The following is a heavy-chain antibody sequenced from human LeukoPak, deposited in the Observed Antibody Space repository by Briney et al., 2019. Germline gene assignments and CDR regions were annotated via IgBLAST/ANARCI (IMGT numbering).Heavy chain of an antibody. CDR3: ARDLFDNFWSGFDD. V-gene: IGHV3-48*01. CDR2: ISSSSSTI. J-gene: IGHJ4*02. Sequence: GGSLRLSCAASGFTFSTYSMNWVRQAPGKGLEWVSYISSSSSTIYYADSVKGRFTISRDNAKNSLYLQMNSLRAEDTAVYYCARDLFDNFWSGFDDWGQGTLVTVSS. CDR1: GFTFSTYS. D-gene: IGHD3-3*01.